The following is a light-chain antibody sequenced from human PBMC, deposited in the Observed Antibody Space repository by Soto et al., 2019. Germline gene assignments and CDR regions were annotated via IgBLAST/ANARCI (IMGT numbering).Light chain of an antibody. V-gene: IGKV1-39*01. CDR2: AAS. Sequence: DIQMTQSPSSLSASVGDRVTITCRASQSIRSHLNWYQQKPVKAPKLLIYAASSLQSWVPSRFSGSGSGTDFTLTISSLQPEDFATYYCQQSYSTPGTFGQGTKVEIK. J-gene: IGKJ1*01. CDR1: QSIRSH. CDR3: QQSYSTPGT.